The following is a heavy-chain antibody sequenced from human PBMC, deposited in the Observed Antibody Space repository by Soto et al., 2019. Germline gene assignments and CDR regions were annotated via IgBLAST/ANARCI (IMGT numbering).Heavy chain of an antibody. V-gene: IGHV4-30-4*01. D-gene: IGHD3-22*01. Sequence: PSETLSLTCTVSGGSISSGEYYWSWIRQHPGKGLEWIGYIYYSGSTYYNPSLKSRVTISVDTSRNQFSLKLSSVTAADTAVYFCAREGVEFYESGGYWQLLFGPWGQGTLVTGSS. CDR2: IYYSGST. CDR3: AREGVEFYESGGYWQLLFGP. J-gene: IGHJ5*01. CDR1: GGSISSGEYY.